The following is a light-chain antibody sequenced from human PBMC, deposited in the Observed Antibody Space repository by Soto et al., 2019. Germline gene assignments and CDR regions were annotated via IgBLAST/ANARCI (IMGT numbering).Light chain of an antibody. CDR1: QSVSSTY. J-gene: IGKJ3*01. CDR2: GAS. CDR3: QQYGSSPPFT. V-gene: IGKV3-20*01. Sequence: EIVLTQSPGTLSLSPGERATLSCRASQSVSSTYLAWYQQKPGQAPRLLIYGASSRATGIPARFSGGGSGTDFTPTISSLEPEDFAVYYCQQYGSSPPFTFGPGTKVDIK.